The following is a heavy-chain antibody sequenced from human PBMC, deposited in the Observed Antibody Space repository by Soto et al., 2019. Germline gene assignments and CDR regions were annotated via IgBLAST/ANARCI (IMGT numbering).Heavy chain of an antibody. CDR3: ASGIRFYRNHDAFDI. CDR1: GFTFSDYY. D-gene: IGHD3-3*01. V-gene: IGHV3-11*01. CDR2: ISSSGSTI. J-gene: IGHJ3*02. Sequence: QVQLVESGGGLVKPGGSLRLSCAASGFTFSDYYMSWIRQAPGKGLEWVSYISSSGSTIYYSDSVKGRFTISRDNAKNSLYLQMNRVRAEDTAVYYCASGIRFYRNHDAFDIWGQGTMVTVSS.